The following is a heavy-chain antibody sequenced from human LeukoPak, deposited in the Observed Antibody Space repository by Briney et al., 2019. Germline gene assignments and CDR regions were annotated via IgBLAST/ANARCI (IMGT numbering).Heavy chain of an antibody. J-gene: IGHJ4*02. V-gene: IGHV1-2*02. CDR2: INPNSGGT. Sequence: ASVKVSCKASGYTFTGYYMHWVRQAPGQGLEWMGWINPNSGGTNYAQKFQGRVAMTRDTSISTAYMELSRLRSDDTAVHYCVRDGLNWNYDYWGQGTLVAVSS. D-gene: IGHD1-7*01. CDR1: GYTFTGYY. CDR3: VRDGLNWNYDY.